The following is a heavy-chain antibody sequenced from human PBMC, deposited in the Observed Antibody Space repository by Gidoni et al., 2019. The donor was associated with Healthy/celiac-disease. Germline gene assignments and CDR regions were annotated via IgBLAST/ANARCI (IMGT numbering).Heavy chain of an antibody. J-gene: IGHJ3*02. Sequence: QVQLQESGPGLVKPSQTLSLTCTVPGGSISSGGYYWSWIRQHPGKRLEWIGYIYYSGSTYYNPSLKSRVTISVDTSKNQFSLKLSSVTAADTAVYYCARMIVVVMRPDAFDIWGQGTMVTVSS. CDR1: GGSISSGGYY. CDR2: IYYSGST. V-gene: IGHV4-31*03. D-gene: IGHD3-22*01. CDR3: ARMIVVVMRPDAFDI.